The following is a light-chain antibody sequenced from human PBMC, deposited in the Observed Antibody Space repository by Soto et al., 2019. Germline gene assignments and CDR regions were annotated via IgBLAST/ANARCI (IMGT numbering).Light chain of an antibody. Sequence: QSVLTQPPSASGSPGQSVTISCTGTKNDSGVYDLVSWYQHHPGKAPRLIIYEAVQRPSGVPDRFSGSKSGNTASLTVSGLQAADEADYFCTSYAGSNTDVFGSGTKVTVL. CDR1: KNDSGVYDL. CDR3: TSYAGSNTDV. CDR2: EAV. J-gene: IGLJ1*01. V-gene: IGLV2-8*01.